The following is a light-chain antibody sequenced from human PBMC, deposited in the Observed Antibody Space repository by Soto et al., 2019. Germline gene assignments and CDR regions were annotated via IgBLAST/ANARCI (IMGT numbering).Light chain of an antibody. CDR1: SSDVGGYNY. Sequence: QSALTQPASVSGSPGQSITISCTGTSSDVGGYNYVSWYQQPPGKAPKLMMYDVSNRPSGVSNRFSGSKSCNTASLTISGLQAEDEADYYCSSYTSSSTLDVFGTGTKVTVL. J-gene: IGLJ1*01. V-gene: IGLV2-14*01. CDR2: DVS. CDR3: SSYTSSSTLDV.